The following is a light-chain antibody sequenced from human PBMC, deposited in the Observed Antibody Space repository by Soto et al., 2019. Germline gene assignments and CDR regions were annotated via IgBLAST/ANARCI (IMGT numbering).Light chain of an antibody. J-gene: IGKJ5*01. V-gene: IGKV3-20*01. CDR1: ERLSSVY. Sequence: EIVLTQSPGTLSLSPGERATLSCRASERLSSVYLAWYQQRPGQPPRLLIYGASNRAIGIPDRFSGSGSGTDFTLIINRLEPEDVAIYYCQQYGGSPRITFGQGTDWRL. CDR2: GAS. CDR3: QQYGGSPRIT.